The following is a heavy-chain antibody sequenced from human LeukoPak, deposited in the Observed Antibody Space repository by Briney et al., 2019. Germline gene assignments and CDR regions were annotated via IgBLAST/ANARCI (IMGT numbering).Heavy chain of an antibody. Sequence: GGSLRLSCAASGFSFSNYWMSWVRQAPGKGPEWVANIKKDGSVKYYVDSVKGRFTISRDNAKNSLYLQMNSLRAEDTAVYYCARWDSRDGDYENNYYYYYGMDVWGQGTTVTVSS. CDR2: IKKDGSVK. CDR1: GFSFSNYW. CDR3: ARWDSRDGDYENNYYYYYGMDV. J-gene: IGHJ6*02. D-gene: IGHD4-17*01. V-gene: IGHV3-7*01.